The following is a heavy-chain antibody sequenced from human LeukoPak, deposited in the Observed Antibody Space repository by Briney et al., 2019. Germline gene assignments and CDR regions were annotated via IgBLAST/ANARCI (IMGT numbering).Heavy chain of an antibody. CDR1: GGSISSSNW. Sequence: SETLSLTCAVSGGSISSSNWWSWVRQPPGKGLEWIGEIYHSGSTNYNPSLKSRVTISVDTSKNQFSLKLSSVTAADTAVYYCAREVVPAPNYFDYWGQGTLVTVSS. D-gene: IGHD2-2*01. J-gene: IGHJ4*02. V-gene: IGHV4-4*02. CDR3: AREVVPAPNYFDY. CDR2: IYHSGST.